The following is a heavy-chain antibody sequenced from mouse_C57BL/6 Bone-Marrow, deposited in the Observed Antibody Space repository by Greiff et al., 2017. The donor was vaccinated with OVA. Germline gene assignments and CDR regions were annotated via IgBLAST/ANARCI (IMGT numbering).Heavy chain of an antibody. CDR3: TRTVVPRRDFDY. D-gene: IGHD1-1*01. Sequence: VQLQQSGAELVRPGASVKLSCTASGFNIKDDYMHWVKQRPEQGLEWIGWIDPENGDTEYASKFQGKAPITADTSSNTAYLQLSSLTSEDTAVYYGTRTVVPRRDFDYWGQGTTLTVSS. CDR2: IDPENGDT. J-gene: IGHJ2*01. V-gene: IGHV14-4*01. CDR1: GFNIKDDY.